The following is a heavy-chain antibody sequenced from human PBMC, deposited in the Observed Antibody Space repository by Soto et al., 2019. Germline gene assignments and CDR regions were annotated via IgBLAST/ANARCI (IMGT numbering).Heavy chain of an antibody. CDR2: ISAYNGNT. J-gene: IGHJ6*03. CDR1: GYTFTSYG. CDR3: ARGEYYDYIWGSLTPRYMDV. V-gene: IGHV1-18*01. Sequence: GASVKVSCKASGYTFTSYGISWVRQAPGQGLEWMGWISAYNGNTNYAQKLQGRVTMTTDTSTSTAYMELRSLRSDDTAVYYCARGEYYDYIWGSLTPRYMDVWGKGTTVTVSS. D-gene: IGHD3-16*01.